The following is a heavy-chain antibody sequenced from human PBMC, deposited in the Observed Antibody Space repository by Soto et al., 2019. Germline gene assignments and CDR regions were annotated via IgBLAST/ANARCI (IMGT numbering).Heavy chain of an antibody. J-gene: IGHJ6*02. CDR2: IFPKFGTT. Sequence: QVQSVQSGAEVKKPGSSVKVSCKASGDTDTNYVISWVRQAPGQGLEWMGGIFPKFGTTYSAQKLQDRLTITADARTSTVYMQLSSLRLDDTAVYYCEAEMTFGKLSVVWGQGTTVTVSS. CDR3: EAEMTFGKLSVV. D-gene: IGHD3-16*02. V-gene: IGHV1-69*01. CDR1: GDTDTNYV.